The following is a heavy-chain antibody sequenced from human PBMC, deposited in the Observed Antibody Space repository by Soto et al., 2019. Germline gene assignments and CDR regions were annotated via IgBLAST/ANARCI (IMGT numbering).Heavy chain of an antibody. V-gene: IGHV5-51*01. J-gene: IGHJ6*02. CDR2: IYPSDSET. Sequence: GESLKISCKGSGYSFTSFWIAWVRQMPGKGLEWMGVIYPSDSETRYNPSFEGQVTISADRSINTAYLQWSSLKASDTAMYYCARQPHYYYDMDVWGQGTTVTVSS. CDR3: ARQPHYYYDMDV. CDR1: GYSFTSFW.